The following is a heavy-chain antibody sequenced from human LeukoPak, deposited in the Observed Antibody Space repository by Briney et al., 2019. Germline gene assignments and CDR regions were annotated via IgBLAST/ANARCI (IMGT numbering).Heavy chain of an antibody. J-gene: IGHJ4*02. CDR2: ISAYNGNT. V-gene: IGHV1-18*01. Sequence: ASVKVSCKASGYTLTSYGISWVRQAPGQGLEWMGWISAYNGNTNYAQKLQGRVTMTTDTSTSTAYMELRSLRSDDTAVYYCARVGYYGSGTGGHFDYWGQGTLVTVSS. CDR3: ARVGYYGSGTGGHFDY. CDR1: GYTLTSYG. D-gene: IGHD3-10*01.